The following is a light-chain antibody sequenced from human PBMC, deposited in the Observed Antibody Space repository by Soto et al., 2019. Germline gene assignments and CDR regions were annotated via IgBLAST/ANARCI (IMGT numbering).Light chain of an antibody. CDR1: SGHSSYA. CDR3: QTWGTGIYV. Sequence: QSVLTQSPSASASLGASVKLTCTLSSGHSSYAIAWHQQQPEKGPRYLMKLNSDGTHSKGDGIPDRFSGSSSGAERYLTISRLQSEDEADYYCQTWGTGIYVFGGGTQPTVL. J-gene: IGLJ7*01. V-gene: IGLV4-69*01. CDR2: LNSDGTH.